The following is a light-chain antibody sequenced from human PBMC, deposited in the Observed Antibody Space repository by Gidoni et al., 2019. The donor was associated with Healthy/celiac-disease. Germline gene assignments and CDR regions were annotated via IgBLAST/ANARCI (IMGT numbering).Light chain of an antibody. Sequence: EIMLTVSPGTLSLSPRERATLSCRASQSVSSSYLAWYQQKPGQAPRLLIYGAASRATGIPDRFRGSGSGTDFTLTISRLEPEDFAVYYCQQHGSSPYTFGQGTKLEIK. CDR1: QSVSSSY. V-gene: IGKV3-20*01. CDR3: QQHGSSPYT. CDR2: GAA. J-gene: IGKJ2*01.